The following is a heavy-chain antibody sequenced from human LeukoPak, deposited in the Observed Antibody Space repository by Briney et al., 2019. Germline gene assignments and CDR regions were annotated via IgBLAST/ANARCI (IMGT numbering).Heavy chain of an antibody. V-gene: IGHV1-2*02. CDR1: GYTFTGYY. CDR2: INPNSGGT. D-gene: IGHD3-16*01. CDR3: ARGAYVWGGQSGDAFDI. J-gene: IGHJ3*02. Sequence: GASVKVSCKASGYTFTGYYMHWVRQAPGQGLEWMGWINPNSGGTNYAQKFQGRVTMTRDTSISTAYMELSRMRSDDTAVYYCARGAYVWGGQSGDAFDIWGQGTMVTVSS.